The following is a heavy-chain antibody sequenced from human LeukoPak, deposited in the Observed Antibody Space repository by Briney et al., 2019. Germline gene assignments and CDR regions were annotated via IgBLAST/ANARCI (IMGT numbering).Heavy chain of an antibody. J-gene: IGHJ4*02. Sequence: GRSLRLSCAASGFTFSSYGMHWVRQAPGKGLEWVAVISYDGSNKYYADSVKGRFTISRDNSKNTLYLQMNSLRAEDTGVYYCARDGEIGEWLVRGLYDYWGQGTLVTVSS. V-gene: IGHV3-30*03. CDR2: ISYDGSNK. CDR3: ARDGEIGEWLVRGLYDY. D-gene: IGHD6-19*01. CDR1: GFTFSSYG.